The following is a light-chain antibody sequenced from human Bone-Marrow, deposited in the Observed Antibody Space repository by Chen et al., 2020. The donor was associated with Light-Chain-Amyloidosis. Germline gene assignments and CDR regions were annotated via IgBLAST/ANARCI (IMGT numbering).Light chain of an antibody. V-gene: IGLV3-25*03. CDR1: DLPTKY. CDR2: RDT. J-gene: IGLJ2*01. Sequence: SYELTQPPSVSVPPGQTARITCSGDDLPTKYAYWYQQKPGQAPVLVIHRDTERPSGISERFSGSSSGTTATLTISGVQAEDEDDYHGQSADSSGTYEVIFGGGTKLTVL. CDR3: QSADSSGTYEVI.